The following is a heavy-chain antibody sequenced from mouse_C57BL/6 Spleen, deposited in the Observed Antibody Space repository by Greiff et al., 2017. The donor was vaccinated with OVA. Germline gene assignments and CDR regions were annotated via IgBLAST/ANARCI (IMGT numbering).Heavy chain of an antibody. CDR2: IYPCDGCT. CDR1: GYTFTSYE. V-gene: IGHV1-85*01. J-gene: IGHJ2*01. D-gene: IGHD2-10*01. CDR3: ARSLLGGYFYC. Sequence: VQLQQPGPELVKPGASVKLSCKASGYTFTSYEMQWVKQRPGQGLEWIGWIYPCDGCTKYDEKFKGKATLTVDTSSSTAYMQLRSLTSEDSAVYYCARSLLGGYFYCWGQGTTLTVSS.